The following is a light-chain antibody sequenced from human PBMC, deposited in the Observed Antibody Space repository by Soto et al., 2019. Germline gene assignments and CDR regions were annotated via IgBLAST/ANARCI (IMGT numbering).Light chain of an antibody. Sequence: QLVLTQSPSASASLGASVKLTCTLSSGHSSYAIAWHQQQPEKGPRYLMNLNSDGSHSKGDGIPDRFSGSSSGAGRYLTISSLQSEDEADYYCQTWGTGIQVFGGGTKLTVL. CDR2: LNSDGSH. CDR3: QTWGTGIQV. V-gene: IGLV4-69*01. J-gene: IGLJ2*01. CDR1: SGHSSYA.